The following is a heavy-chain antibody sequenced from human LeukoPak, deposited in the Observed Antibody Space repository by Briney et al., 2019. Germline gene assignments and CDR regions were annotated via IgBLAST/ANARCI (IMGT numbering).Heavy chain of an antibody. Sequence: PGGSLRLSCAASGFTFSSHAVHWVRQAPGKGLEWVAVISYDGSNKYYADSVKGRFAISRDNSKNTLYLQMNSLRAEDTAVYYCARDPAPFPVVPAAISWFDPWGQGTLVTVSS. CDR1: GFTFSSHA. CDR3: ARDPAPFPVVPAAISWFDP. V-gene: IGHV3-30*09. D-gene: IGHD2-2*01. CDR2: ISYDGSNK. J-gene: IGHJ5*02.